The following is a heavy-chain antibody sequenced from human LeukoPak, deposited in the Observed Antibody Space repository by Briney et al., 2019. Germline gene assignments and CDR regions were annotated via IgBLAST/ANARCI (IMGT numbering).Heavy chain of an antibody. Sequence: SETLSLTCTVSGGSISSSSYYWGWIRQPPGKGLEWIGSIYYSGSTYYNPSLKSRVTISVDTSKNQFSLKLSSVTAADTAVYYCARDGALSSSSSVFDYWGQGTLVTVSS. J-gene: IGHJ4*02. V-gene: IGHV4-39*07. CDR3: ARDGALSSSSSVFDY. CDR2: IYYSGST. D-gene: IGHD6-6*01. CDR1: GGSISSSSYY.